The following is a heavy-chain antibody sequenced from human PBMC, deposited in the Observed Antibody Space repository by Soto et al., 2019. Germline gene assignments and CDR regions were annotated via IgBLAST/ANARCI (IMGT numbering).Heavy chain of an antibody. CDR3: AREEVSSGIDY. J-gene: IGHJ4*02. V-gene: IGHV3-30-3*01. CDR1: GFTFSSYA. CDR2: ISYDGSNK. Sequence: GSLRLSCAASGFTFSSYAMHWVRQAPGKGLEWVAVISYDGSNKYYADSVKGRFTISRDNSKNTLYLQMNSLRAEDTAVYYCAREEVSSGIDYWGQGT. D-gene: IGHD6-19*01.